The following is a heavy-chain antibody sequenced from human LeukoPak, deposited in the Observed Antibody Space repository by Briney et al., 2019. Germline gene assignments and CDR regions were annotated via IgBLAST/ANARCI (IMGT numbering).Heavy chain of an antibody. Sequence: PSETLSLTCTVSGGSISSSSYYWGWIRQPPGKGLEWIGSIYYSGSTYYNPSLKSRVTISVDTSKNQFSLKLSSVTAADTAVYYCARASGQNPPYYYYYMDVWGKGTTVTVSS. V-gene: IGHV4-39*07. CDR2: IYYSGST. CDR1: GGSISSSSYY. J-gene: IGHJ6*03. CDR3: ARASGQNPPYYYYYMDV.